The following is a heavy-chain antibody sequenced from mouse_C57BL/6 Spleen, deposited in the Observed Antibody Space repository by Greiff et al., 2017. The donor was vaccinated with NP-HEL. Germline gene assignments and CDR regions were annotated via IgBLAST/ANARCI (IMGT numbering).Heavy chain of an antibody. CDR3: ARSPFYYGSSYGAMDY. CDR1: GYTFTDYN. Sequence: VQLQQSGPELVKPGASVKIPCKASGYTFTDYNMDWVKQSHGKSLEWIGDINPNNGGTIYNQKFKGKATLTVDKSSSTAYMELRSLTSEDTAVYYCARSPFYYGSSYGAMDYWGQGTSVTVSS. D-gene: IGHD1-1*01. CDR2: INPNNGGT. J-gene: IGHJ4*01. V-gene: IGHV1-18*01.